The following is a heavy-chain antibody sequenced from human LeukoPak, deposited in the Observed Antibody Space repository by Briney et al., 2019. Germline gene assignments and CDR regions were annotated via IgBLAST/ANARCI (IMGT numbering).Heavy chain of an antibody. CDR1: GFTFTSYG. V-gene: IGHV1-18*01. CDR2: TSGYNGNT. Sequence: GASVKVSCKTSGFTFTSYGIIWVRQAPGQGLEWVGWTSGYNGNTNYAQSLQGRVTITAVTSTTTVYMEVRSLRSDDTAIYYCARGGGPPRRSSDWLLYLDLWGQGALITVSS. J-gene: IGHJ4*02. CDR3: ARGGGPPRRSSDWLLYLDL. D-gene: IGHD3-9*01.